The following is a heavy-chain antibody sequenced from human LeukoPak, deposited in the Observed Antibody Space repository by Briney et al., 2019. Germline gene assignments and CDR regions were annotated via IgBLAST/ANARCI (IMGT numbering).Heavy chain of an antibody. CDR3: AKGKGHYGSGSHYAHAFDI. D-gene: IGHD3-10*01. J-gene: IGHJ3*02. CDR1: GFTFRSYG. Sequence: PGGSLRLSCAASGFTFRSYGIHWVRQAPGKGLEWVTVISYDGSNKYYADSVKGRFTISRDDSKNTLFLQMNSLRAEDTAVYYCAKGKGHYGSGSHYAHAFDIWGQGTVVTVSS. V-gene: IGHV3-30*18. CDR2: ISYDGSNK.